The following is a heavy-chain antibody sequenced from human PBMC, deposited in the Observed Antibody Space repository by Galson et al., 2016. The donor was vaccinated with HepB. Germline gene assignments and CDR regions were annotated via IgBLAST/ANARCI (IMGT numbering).Heavy chain of an antibody. J-gene: IGHJ3*02. Sequence: SLRLSCAASGFTFSSFWMSWVRQAPGKGLEWVSGISWNRGSIGYADSVKGRFTISRDNAKNSLYLQMSSLRAGDTALYYCAKDSGAYYYDSSGYRRNAFDIWGQGTMVTVSS. CDR3: AKDSGAYYYDSSGYRRNAFDI. V-gene: IGHV3-9*01. D-gene: IGHD3-22*01. CDR2: ISWNRGSI. CDR1: GFTFSSFW.